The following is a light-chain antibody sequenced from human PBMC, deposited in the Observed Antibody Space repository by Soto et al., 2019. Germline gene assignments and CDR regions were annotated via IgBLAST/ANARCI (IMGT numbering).Light chain of an antibody. J-gene: IGKJ4*01. CDR2: GAS. V-gene: IGKV1-16*01. CDR1: QDISNY. Sequence: DIQMTQSPSSLSASVGDRVTITCRASQDISNYLVWFQQKPGKASKSLIYGASTLQSGVPSRFSGSGSGTDFNLTISSLQPGDFATYYCQQYNSFPLTFGRGTKVEIK. CDR3: QQYNSFPLT.